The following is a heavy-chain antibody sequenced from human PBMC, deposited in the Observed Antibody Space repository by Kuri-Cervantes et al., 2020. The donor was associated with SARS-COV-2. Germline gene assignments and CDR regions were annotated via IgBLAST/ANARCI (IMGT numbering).Heavy chain of an antibody. D-gene: IGHD2-2*01. V-gene: IGHV4-38-2*01. CDR2: IYHSGST. J-gene: IGHJ4*02. Sequence: GSLRLSCAVSGYSISSGYYWGWIRQPPGKGLEWIGSIYHSGSTYYNPSLKSRVTISVDTSKNQFSLKLSSVTAADTAVYYCARILPSRYGKNFDYWGQGTLVTVSS. CDR3: ARILPSRYGKNFDY. CDR1: GYSISSGYY.